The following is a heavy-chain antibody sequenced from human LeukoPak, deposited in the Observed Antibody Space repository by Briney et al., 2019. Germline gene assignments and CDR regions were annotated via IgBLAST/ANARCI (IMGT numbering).Heavy chain of an antibody. V-gene: IGHV3-21*01. CDR3: VRDRGISFYFDY. D-gene: IGHD3-16*02. Sequence: GGSLRLSCAASGFTFSSYSMNWVRQAPGKGLEWVSSISSSSSYIYYADSVKGRFTVSRDNAKNSLDLQMNSLRADDTAVYYCVRDRGISFYFDYWGQGTLVTVSS. J-gene: IGHJ4*02. CDR2: ISSSSSYI. CDR1: GFTFSSYS.